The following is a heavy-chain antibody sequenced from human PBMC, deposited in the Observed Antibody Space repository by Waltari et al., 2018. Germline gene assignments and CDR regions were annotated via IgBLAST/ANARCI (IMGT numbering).Heavy chain of an antibody. D-gene: IGHD3-3*01. J-gene: IGHJ4*02. CDR1: GYDFPIYW. Sequence: EVRLVQSEAAVKKPGDSLRISCEGSGYDFPIYWIGWVRQQPGKGLEWMGFIYPSDADTTYSPSFQGHVTISADKSINTADLQWSSLKASDTAIYFCARVLSHPGSPFYYWGQGTLVTVSS. V-gene: IGHV5-51*03. CDR3: ARVLSHPGSPFYY. CDR2: IYPSDADT.